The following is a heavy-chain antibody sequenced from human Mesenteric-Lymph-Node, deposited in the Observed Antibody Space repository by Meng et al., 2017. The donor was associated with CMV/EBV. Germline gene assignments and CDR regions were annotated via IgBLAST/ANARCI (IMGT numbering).Heavy chain of an antibody. D-gene: IGHD3-10*01. CDR3: ARAGGFGSYSGMDV. J-gene: IGHJ6*02. CDR2: TFYSGST. Sequence: SETLSLTCTVSGGPIGTYYWSWIRQPPGKGLEWIGYTFYSGSTNYNPSLKSRVTISVDTSKNQFSLKLTSVTAADTAVYYCARAGGFGSYSGMDVWGQGTTVTVSS. CDR1: GGPIGTYY. V-gene: IGHV4-59*01.